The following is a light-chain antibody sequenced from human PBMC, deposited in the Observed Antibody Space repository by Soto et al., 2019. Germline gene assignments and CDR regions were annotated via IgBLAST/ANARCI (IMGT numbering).Light chain of an antibody. CDR2: DAT. Sequence: DIQMTQSPSSLSASVGDRVTITCRASQSISPWLSWYQQKPGKAPKLLIEDATRFERGVPSWFSGSGSGTVITLTSSMQPQDDAAYYCHNHDSAPSTFGQGTKVDIK. CDR1: QSISPW. J-gene: IGKJ1*01. V-gene: IGKV1-5*01. CDR3: HNHDSAPST.